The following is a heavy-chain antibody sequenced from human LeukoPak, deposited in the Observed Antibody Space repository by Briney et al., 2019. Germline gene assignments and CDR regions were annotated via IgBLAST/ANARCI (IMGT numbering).Heavy chain of an antibody. J-gene: IGHJ1*01. CDR2: IKSDGST. CDR3: ARAPSDFRH. Sequence: GSLRLSCAASGFTFSSYWMHWIRQAPGKGLVWVSRIKSDGSTNYADSVKGRLTISRDNAKNTVSLQMNSLRAEDTGVYYCARAPSDFRHGGQGTLVTVSS. D-gene: IGHD6-6*01. CDR1: GFTFSSYW. V-gene: IGHV3-74*01.